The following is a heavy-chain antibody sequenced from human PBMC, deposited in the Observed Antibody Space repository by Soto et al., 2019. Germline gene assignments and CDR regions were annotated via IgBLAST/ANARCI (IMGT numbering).Heavy chain of an antibody. CDR3: ARVDYCITSNCVSRYHHGLDV. D-gene: IGHD3-10*01. CDR1: GXALGDYS. Sequence: GSLRLACTASGXALGDYSMHWVRQPPGRGLEGVAFLSYDGRTTHYADSVKGRFSISRDDSNNALFLQVSSLRPDDTAIYFCARVDYCITSNCVSRYHHGLDVWGQGTTVTVSS. J-gene: IGHJ6*02. CDR2: LSYDGRTT. V-gene: IGHV3-30*04.